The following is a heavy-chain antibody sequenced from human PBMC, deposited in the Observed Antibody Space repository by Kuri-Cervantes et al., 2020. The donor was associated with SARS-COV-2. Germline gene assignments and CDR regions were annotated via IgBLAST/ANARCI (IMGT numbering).Heavy chain of an antibody. CDR3: AKDGIVVVPAAKEGYYYYYMDV. V-gene: IGHV3-9*03. CDR2: ISWNSGSI. CDR1: GFTFDDYA. D-gene: IGHD2-2*01. J-gene: IGHJ6*03. Sequence: LSLTCAASGFTFDDYAMHWVRQAPGKGLEWVSGISWNSGSIGYADSVKGRFTISRDNAKNSLYLQMNSLRAEDMALYYCAKDGIVVVPAAKEGYYYYYMDVWGKGTTVTGSS.